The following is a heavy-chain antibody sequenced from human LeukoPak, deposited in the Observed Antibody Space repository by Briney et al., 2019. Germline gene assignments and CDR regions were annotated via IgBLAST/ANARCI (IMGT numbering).Heavy chain of an antibody. V-gene: IGHV3-11*04. Sequence: GGSERLSCATSGFIFNYYAMSWVRQAPGKGLEWVSYISSSGSTIFYADSVKGRFTISRDNAKNSLYLQMNTLRAEDTAVYYCARDLSIVGATDGDLRTRDYWGQGALVTVSS. D-gene: IGHD1-26*01. CDR3: ARDLSIVGATDGDLRTRDY. CDR1: GFIFNYYA. J-gene: IGHJ4*02. CDR2: ISSSGSTI.